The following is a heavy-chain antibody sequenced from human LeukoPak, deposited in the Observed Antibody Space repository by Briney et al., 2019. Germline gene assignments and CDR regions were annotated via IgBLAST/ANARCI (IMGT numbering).Heavy chain of an antibody. D-gene: IGHD2-2*01. V-gene: IGHV1-69*13. Sequence: ASVNVSCTASGGTFSSYAISWVRQAPGQGLEWMGGIIPIFGTANYAQKFQGRVTITADESTSTAYMELSSLRSEDTAVYYCATSLRRGYCSSTSCYQLSFDPWGQGTLVTVSS. J-gene: IGHJ5*02. CDR1: GGTFSSYA. CDR2: IIPIFGTA. CDR3: ATSLRRGYCSSTSCYQLSFDP.